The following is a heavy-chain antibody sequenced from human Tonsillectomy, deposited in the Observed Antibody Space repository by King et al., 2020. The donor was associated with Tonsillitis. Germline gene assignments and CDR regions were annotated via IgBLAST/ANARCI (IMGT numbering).Heavy chain of an antibody. J-gene: IGHJ4*02. CDR2: IWYDGSNK. V-gene: IGHV3-33*01. D-gene: IGHD6-6*01. CDR1: GFSFSNYG. Sequence: VQLVESGGGVVQPGRSLRLSCAASGFSFSNYGMHWVRQAPGKGLEWVAVIWYDGSNKYYADSVKGRFTISRDNSRNKLYLQMDSLRAEDTAVYYCARDPSYYSSSGVDYWGQGTLVTVSS. CDR3: ARDPSYYSSSGVDY.